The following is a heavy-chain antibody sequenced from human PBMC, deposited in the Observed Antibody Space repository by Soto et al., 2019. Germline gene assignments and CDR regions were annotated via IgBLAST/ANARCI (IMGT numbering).Heavy chain of an antibody. CDR1: GYTFTSYG. CDR2: ISAYNGNT. V-gene: IGHV1-18*01. J-gene: IGHJ3*02. Sequence: QVQLVQSGAEVKKPGDSVKVTCKASGYTFTSYGISWVGQAPGQGLEWMGWISAYNGNTNYAQKLQGRVTMTTDTSTSTAYMELRSLRSDDTAVYYCPRDTRRLHGPSNAFDIWGQGTMVTVSS. CDR3: PRDTRRLHGPSNAFDI. D-gene: IGHD4-4*01.